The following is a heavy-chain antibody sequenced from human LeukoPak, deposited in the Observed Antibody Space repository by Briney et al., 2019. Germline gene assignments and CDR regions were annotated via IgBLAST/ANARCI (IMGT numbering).Heavy chain of an antibody. CDR1: GFTFSSYA. J-gene: IGHJ6*02. V-gene: IGHV3-23*01. CDR3: AKDGHDYGDYVGHYYGMDV. Sequence: GGSLRLSCAASGFTFSSYAMSWVRQAPGKGLEWVSAISGSGGSTYYADSVKGRFTISRDNSKNTLYLQMNSLRAEDTAVYYCAKDGHDYGDYVGHYYGMDVWGQGTTVTVSS. D-gene: IGHD4-17*01. CDR2: ISGSGGST.